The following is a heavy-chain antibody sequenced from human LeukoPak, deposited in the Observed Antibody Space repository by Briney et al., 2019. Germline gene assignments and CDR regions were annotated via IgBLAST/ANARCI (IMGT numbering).Heavy chain of an antibody. J-gene: IGHJ4*02. CDR1: GYSITNGYY. CDR3: ARLYSSYYFDY. V-gene: IGHV4-38-2*01. CDR2: IYHSGSA. D-gene: IGHD6-6*01. Sequence: PSETLSLTCGVSGYSITNGYYWAWIRQPPGKGLEWFAYIYHSGSAYYNPSLKSRVTISVDTSKNQFSLELSSVTAADTAVYYCARLYSSYYFDYWGQGTLVTVPS.